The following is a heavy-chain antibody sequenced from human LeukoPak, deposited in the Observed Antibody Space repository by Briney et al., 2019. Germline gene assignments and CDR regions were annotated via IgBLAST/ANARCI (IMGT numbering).Heavy chain of an antibody. Sequence: GESLQISCKGSGYSFTSYWIGWVRQMPGKGLEWMGIIYPGDSDTRYSPSFQGQVTISADKSISTAYLQWSSLKASDTAMYYCARELRPYYYDSSGCYHYYYGMDIWGQGTTVTVSS. CDR1: GYSFTSYW. CDR3: ARELRPYYYDSSGCYHYYYGMDI. D-gene: IGHD3-22*01. V-gene: IGHV5-51*01. J-gene: IGHJ6*02. CDR2: IYPGDSDT.